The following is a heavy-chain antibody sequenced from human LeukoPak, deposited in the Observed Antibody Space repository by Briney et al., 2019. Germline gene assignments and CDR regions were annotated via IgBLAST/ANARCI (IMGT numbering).Heavy chain of an antibody. CDR2: ISDSGDGT. CDR3: ARSLWPEDY. J-gene: IGHJ4*02. CDR1: GFTFRTYA. D-gene: IGHD2-21*01. V-gene: IGHV3-23*01. Sequence: GGSLRLSCAASGFTFRTYAMSWVRQAPGKGLEWVSGISDSGDGTYYAESVKGRFTISRDNSKNTVFLQMNSLRAEDTAVYYCARSLWPEDYWGQGILVTVSS.